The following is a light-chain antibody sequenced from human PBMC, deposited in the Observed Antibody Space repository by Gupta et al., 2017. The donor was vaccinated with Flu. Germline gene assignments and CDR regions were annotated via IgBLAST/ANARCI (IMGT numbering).Light chain of an antibody. J-gene: IGKJ1*01. Sequence: RGTLSCRARQIVSANRLAWYQLKLGQAPRLLILDASHMATGIPDRFSGSGSGTVFTLTISRLEPEDFAVYYCQQYDVSPRWTFGQGTKVEV. CDR2: DAS. CDR3: QQYDVSPRWT. CDR1: QIVSANR. V-gene: IGKV3-20*01.